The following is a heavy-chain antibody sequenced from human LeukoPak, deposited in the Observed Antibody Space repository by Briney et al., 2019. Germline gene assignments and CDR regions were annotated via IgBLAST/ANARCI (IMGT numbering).Heavy chain of an antibody. CDR3: ARDVLR. V-gene: IGHV4-31*03. Sequence: PSETLSLTCTVSGDSITSGGYYWGWIRQRPGKGLEWIGYIYKTGSTYYNPSLKSRVTMSVGTSRNQFSLKVNSVTAADTAVYYCARDVLRWGQGTLVTVSS. CDR2: IYKTGST. J-gene: IGHJ4*02. CDR1: GDSITSGGYY.